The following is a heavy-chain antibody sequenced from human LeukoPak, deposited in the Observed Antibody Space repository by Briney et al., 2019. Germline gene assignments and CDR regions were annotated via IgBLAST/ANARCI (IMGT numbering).Heavy chain of an antibody. CDR1: GYTFTSYD. CDR2: MSPNSGDT. J-gene: IGHJ4*02. V-gene: IGHV1-8*01. CDR3: ARGPPNWGYDY. Sequence: ASVKVSCKASGYTFTSYDFNWVRQATGQWPEWMGWMSPNSGDTGYAQKFQDRVTMTRNTSISTAYMELSSLRSDDTAVYYCARGPPNWGYDYWGPGTLVTVSS. D-gene: IGHD7-27*01.